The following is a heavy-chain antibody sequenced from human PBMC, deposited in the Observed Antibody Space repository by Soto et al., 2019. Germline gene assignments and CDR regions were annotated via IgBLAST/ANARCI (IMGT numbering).Heavy chain of an antibody. V-gene: IGHV4-30-2*02. CDR1: GGSISSGGYS. D-gene: IGHD3-3*01. Sequence: SETLSLTCAVSGGSISSGGYSWSWIRQPPGKGLEWIGYIYHSGSTYCNPSLKSRVTISVDTSKNQFSLKLSSVTAADTAVYYCARTFLEDRIYYYGMDVWGQGTTVTVSS. CDR3: ARTFLEDRIYYYGMDV. J-gene: IGHJ6*02. CDR2: IYHSGST.